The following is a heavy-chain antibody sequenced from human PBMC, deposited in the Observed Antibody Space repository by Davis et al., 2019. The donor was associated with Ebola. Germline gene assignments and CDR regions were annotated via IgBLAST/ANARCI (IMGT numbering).Heavy chain of an antibody. Sequence: GESLKISCPASGFILSDYYMSWIRQAPGKGLEWISHISPGSITIDYADSVKGRFTISRDNAKNSLSLQMDSLRVEDTAFYYCARGRRRELSFFDSWGQGTLVTVSS. CDR2: ISPGSITI. CDR1: GFILSDYY. D-gene: IGHD4-23*01. CDR3: ARGRRRELSFFDS. V-gene: IGHV3-11*01. J-gene: IGHJ4*02.